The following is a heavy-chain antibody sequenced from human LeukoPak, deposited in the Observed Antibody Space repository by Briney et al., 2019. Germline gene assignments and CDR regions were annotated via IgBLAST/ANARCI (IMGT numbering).Heavy chain of an antibody. CDR2: IKSKTDGGTA. Sequence: PGGSLRLSRAASGFTFSNAYMSWVRQAPGKGLEWVGRIKSKTDGGTADYAAPVKGRFIISRDDSKNTLYLEMNSLRAEDTAVYYCAREMATMSLGWILDYWGQGTLVTVSS. D-gene: IGHD5-24*01. CDR1: GFTFSNAY. CDR3: AREMATMSLGWILDY. V-gene: IGHV3-15*01. J-gene: IGHJ4*02.